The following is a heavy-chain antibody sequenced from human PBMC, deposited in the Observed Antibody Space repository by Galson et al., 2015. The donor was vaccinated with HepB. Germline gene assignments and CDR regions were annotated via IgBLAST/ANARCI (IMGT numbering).Heavy chain of an antibody. CDR3: TSSGGIAARPTDY. V-gene: IGHV3-73*01. Sequence: SLRLSCAASGFTFSGSAMHWVRQASGKGLEWVGRIRSKANSYATAYAASVKGRFTISRDDSKNTAYLQMNSLKTEDTAVYYCTSSGGIAARPTDYWGQGTLVTVSS. CDR2: IRSKANSYAT. CDR1: GFTFSGSA. D-gene: IGHD6-6*01. J-gene: IGHJ4*02.